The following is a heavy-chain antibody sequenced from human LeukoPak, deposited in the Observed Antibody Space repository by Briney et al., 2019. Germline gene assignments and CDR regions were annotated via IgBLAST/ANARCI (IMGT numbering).Heavy chain of an antibody. Sequence: TGGSLRLSCAASGFTFSSYSMNWVRQAPGKGLEWVSAISGSGGSTYYADSVKGRFTISRDNSKNTLYLQMNSLRAEDTAVYYCAKERAGTYYYYGMDVWGQGTTVTVSS. CDR1: GFTFSSYS. CDR2: ISGSGGST. J-gene: IGHJ6*02. D-gene: IGHD6-19*01. V-gene: IGHV3-23*01. CDR3: AKERAGTYYYYGMDV.